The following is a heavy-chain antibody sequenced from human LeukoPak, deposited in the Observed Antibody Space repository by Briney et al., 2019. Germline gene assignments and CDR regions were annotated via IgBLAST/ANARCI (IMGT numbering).Heavy chain of an antibody. V-gene: IGHV4-39*01. CDR2: IYYSGST. D-gene: IGHD5-18*01. Sequence: SETLSLTCTVSGGSISSSSYSWGWLRQPPGKGLEWIGSIYYSGSTYCNPSLKSRVTISVDTSKNQFSLKLSSVTAADTAVYYCASRGYSYGYSTFDYWGQGTLVTVSS. J-gene: IGHJ4*02. CDR3: ASRGYSYGYSTFDY. CDR1: GGSISSSSYS.